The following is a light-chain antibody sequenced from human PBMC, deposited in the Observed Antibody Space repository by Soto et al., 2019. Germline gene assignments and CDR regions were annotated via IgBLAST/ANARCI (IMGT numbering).Light chain of an antibody. Sequence: QSPLTQPRSVSGSPGQSVTISCTGTSSDVGGYNYVSWYQQHPGKAPKLMIYDVSKRPSGVPDRFSGSKSGNTASLTISGLQAEDEADYYCCSYAGSYTHVFGTGTKVTVL. J-gene: IGLJ1*01. CDR2: DVS. V-gene: IGLV2-11*01. CDR3: CSYAGSYTHV. CDR1: SSDVGGYNY.